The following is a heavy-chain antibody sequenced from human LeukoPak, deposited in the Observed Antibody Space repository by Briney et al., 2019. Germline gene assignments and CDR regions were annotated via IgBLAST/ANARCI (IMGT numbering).Heavy chain of an antibody. J-gene: IGHJ4*02. V-gene: IGHV3-7*01. CDR3: ARDNVPSKTWVGLRLRRRLNSYFDY. D-gene: IGHD5-12*01. CDR2: ISRGGSYK. Sequence: PGGSLRLSCAASGFTFSSYWMSWVRQAPGKGLEWVANISRGGSYKYYVDSVKGRFTISRDNARNSLYLQMNSLRAEDTAVYYCARDNVPSKTWVGLRLRRRLNSYFDYWGQGTLVTVSS. CDR1: GFTFSSYW.